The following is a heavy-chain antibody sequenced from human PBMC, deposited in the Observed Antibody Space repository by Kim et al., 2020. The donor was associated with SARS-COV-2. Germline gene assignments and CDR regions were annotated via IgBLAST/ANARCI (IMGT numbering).Heavy chain of an antibody. J-gene: IGHJ6*02. D-gene: IGHD6-13*01. Sequence: SVKGRFTISRENAKNSLYLQMNSLRAGDTAVYYCARGVRPAAAGLGGMDVWGQGTTVTVSS. CDR3: ARGVRPAAAGLGGMDV. V-gene: IGHV3-13*01.